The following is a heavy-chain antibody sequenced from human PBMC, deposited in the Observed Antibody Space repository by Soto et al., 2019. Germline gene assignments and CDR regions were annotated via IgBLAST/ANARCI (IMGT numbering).Heavy chain of an antibody. J-gene: IGHJ4*02. D-gene: IGHD3-3*01. CDR1: GVTFSYYY. Sequence: GGALRVSCVASGVTFSYYYMSGMRQAPGKGLEWVSYISSSSSYTNYADSVKGRFTISRDNAKNSLYLQMNSLRAEDTAVYYCAGDYDFWSGYGHWGQGTLVTLSP. CDR3: AGDYDFWSGYGH. V-gene: IGHV3-11*06. CDR2: ISSSSSYT.